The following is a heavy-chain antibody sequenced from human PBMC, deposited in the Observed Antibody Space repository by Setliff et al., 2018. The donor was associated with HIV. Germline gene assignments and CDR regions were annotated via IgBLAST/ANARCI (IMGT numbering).Heavy chain of an antibody. D-gene: IGHD3-10*01. J-gene: IGHJ3*02. CDR1: GGSISSSSYY. CDR2: ISTSGSTI. Sequence: LSLTCTVSGGSISSSSYYWGWIRQPPGKGLEWVSYISTSGSTIYYAESVKGRFTVSKDNSKDTLYLQMTSLRDEDTAIYYCAKVFAFGIDAFDIWGQGTVVTVSS. V-gene: IGHV3-11*01. CDR3: AKVFAFGIDAFDI.